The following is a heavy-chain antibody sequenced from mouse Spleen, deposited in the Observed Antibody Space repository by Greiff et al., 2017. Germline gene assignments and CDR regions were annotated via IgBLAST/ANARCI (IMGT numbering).Heavy chain of an antibody. CDR1: GYTFTSYW. CDR2: IYPGNSDT. D-gene: IGHD1-1*01. J-gene: IGHJ1*01. Sequence: EVQLQQSGTVLARPGASVKMSCKTSGYTFTSYWMHWVKQRPGQGLEWIGAIYPGNSDTSYNQKFKGKAKLTAVTSASTAYMELSSLTNEDSAVYFCTRRPYYYGSSYLYWYFDGWGAGTTVTVSS. V-gene: IGHV1-5*01. CDR3: TRRPYYYGSSYLYWYFDG.